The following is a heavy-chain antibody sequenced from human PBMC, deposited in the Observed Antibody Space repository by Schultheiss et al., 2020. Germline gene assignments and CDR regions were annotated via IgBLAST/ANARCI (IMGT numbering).Heavy chain of an antibody. D-gene: IGHD3-10*01. CDR3: ARDYYGSGSYRIKNAEYFQH. J-gene: IGHJ1*01. Sequence: GGSLRLSCAASGFTFSSYGMHWVRQAPGKGLEWVAVIWYDGSNKYYADSVKGRFTISRDNSKNTLYLQMDSLRAEDTAVYYCARDYYGSGSYRIKNAEYFQHWGQGTLVTVSS. V-gene: IGHV3-33*01. CDR2: IWYDGSNK. CDR1: GFTFSSYG.